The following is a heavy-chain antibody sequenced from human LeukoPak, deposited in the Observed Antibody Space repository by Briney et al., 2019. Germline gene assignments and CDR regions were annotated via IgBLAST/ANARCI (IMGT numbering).Heavy chain of an antibody. J-gene: IGHJ6*03. Sequence: PSETLSLTCTVSGGALSPTGYHWGWIRQPPGKGLEWIGTIYHSGGTYYNPSLKSRVTISVDTSNNQFSVKLSSVTAADTAMYYCAIHLGASYRYNYYSMGVWGKGTTVTVSS. CDR2: IYHSGGT. CDR3: AIHLGASYRYNYYSMGV. D-gene: IGHD1-26*01. V-gene: IGHV4-39*01. CDR1: GGALSPTGYH.